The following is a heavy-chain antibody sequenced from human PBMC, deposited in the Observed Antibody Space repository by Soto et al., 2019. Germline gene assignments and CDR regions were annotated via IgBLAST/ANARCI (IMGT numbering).Heavy chain of an antibody. Sequence: QVQLVESGGGVVQPGRSLRLSCAASGFTFSSYGIHWVRQAPGKGLEWVAVTSYDGSNKYYADSVKGRFTISRDNSKNTLYLQMNSLRAEDTAVYYCAKETYSGPLDYWGQGTLVTVSS. CDR3: AKETYSGPLDY. J-gene: IGHJ4*02. D-gene: IGHD2-15*01. CDR2: TSYDGSNK. V-gene: IGHV3-30*18. CDR1: GFTFSSYG.